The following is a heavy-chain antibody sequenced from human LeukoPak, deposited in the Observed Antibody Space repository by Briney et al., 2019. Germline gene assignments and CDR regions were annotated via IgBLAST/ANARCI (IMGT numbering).Heavy chain of an antibody. CDR3: ARGTRLRQATTAPEAGY. J-gene: IGHJ4*02. V-gene: IGHV3-21*01. CDR1: GFTFSSYS. Sequence: PGGSLRLSCAASGFTFSSYSMNWVRQAPGKGLEWVSSIISSSSYIYYADSVKGRFTISRDNAKNSLYLHMNSLRAEDTAVYYCARGTRLRQATTAPEAGYWGQGTLLTVST. D-gene: IGHD5-12*01. CDR2: IISSSSYI.